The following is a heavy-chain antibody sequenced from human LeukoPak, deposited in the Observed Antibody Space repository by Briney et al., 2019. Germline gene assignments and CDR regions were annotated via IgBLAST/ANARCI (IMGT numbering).Heavy chain of an antibody. D-gene: IGHD6-6*01. V-gene: IGHV4-59*01. CDR1: GGSISSYY. J-gene: IGHJ4*02. CDR2: IYYSGST. Sequence: SETLSLTCTVSGGSISSYYWSWIRQPPGKGLEWIGYIYYSGSTNYNPSLKGRVSISVDTSKNQFSLKLSSVTAADTAVYYCAMYSSSSLGNVKNYWGQGTLVTVSS. CDR3: AMYSSSSLGNVKNY.